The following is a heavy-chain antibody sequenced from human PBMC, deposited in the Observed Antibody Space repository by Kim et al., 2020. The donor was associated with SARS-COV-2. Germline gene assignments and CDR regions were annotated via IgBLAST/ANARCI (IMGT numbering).Heavy chain of an antibody. V-gene: IGHV5-51*01. D-gene: IGHD3-22*01. CDR2: THPGDSDT. CDR1: GYSFNNYW. Sequence: GESLKISCKGSGYSFNNYWIGWLRQMPGKGLDWMGITHPGDSDTRYSPSFQGQVTISADKSISTAYLQWSSLKASDSAMYYCARTYDTSGYDHWYFDVLGRGTLVTVSS. J-gene: IGHJ2*01. CDR3: ARTYDTSGYDHWYFDV.